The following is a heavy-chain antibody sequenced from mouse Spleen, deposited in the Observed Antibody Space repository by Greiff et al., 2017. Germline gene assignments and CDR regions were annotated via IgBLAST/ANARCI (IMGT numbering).Heavy chain of an antibody. CDR3: TNIYDGYYGWFAY. J-gene: IGHJ3*01. CDR2: IYPGNSDT. CDR1: GYTFTSYW. D-gene: IGHD2-3*01. Sequence: EVMLVESGTVLARPGASVKMSCKTSGYTFTSYWMHWVKQRPGQGLEWIGAIYPGNSDTSYNQKFKGKAKLTAVTSASTAYMELSSLTNEDSAVYYCTNIYDGYYGWFAYWGQGTLVTVSA. V-gene: IGHV1-5*01.